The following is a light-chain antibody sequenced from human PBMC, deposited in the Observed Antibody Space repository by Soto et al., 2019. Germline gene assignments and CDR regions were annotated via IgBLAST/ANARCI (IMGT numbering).Light chain of an antibody. CDR2: TAS. CDR1: QNIKKY. CDR3: KQSFGXPLT. V-gene: IGKV1-39*01. J-gene: IGKJ4*01. Sequence: DIQMTQSPSSLSASVGDRVTITCRASQNIKKYLKWYQQKPGKAPNLLIYTASSLQVGLPSRFSGSGYGTDFTLTISSLQPEDSATYYCKQSFGXPLTCGGGTKV.